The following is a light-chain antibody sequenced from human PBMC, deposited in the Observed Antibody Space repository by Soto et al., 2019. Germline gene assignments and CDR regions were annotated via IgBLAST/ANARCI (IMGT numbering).Light chain of an antibody. CDR2: AAS. CDR3: QQSYRTPYT. CDR1: QGISTY. Sequence: DIQMTQSPSSLSASVGDRVTITCRASQGISTYLVWYQQRQGRAPKLLIYAASSLLSGVPSRFSGSGSGTDFTLTNSSLQPEDFATYYCQQSYRTPYTFGLGTKLETK. V-gene: IGKV1-39*01. J-gene: IGKJ2*01.